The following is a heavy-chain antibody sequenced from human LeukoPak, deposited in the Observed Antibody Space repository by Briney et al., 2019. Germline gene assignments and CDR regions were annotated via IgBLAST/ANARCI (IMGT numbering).Heavy chain of an antibody. CDR2: ISAYNGNT. J-gene: IGHJ6*02. D-gene: IGHD4-17*01. CDR3: ARLIGDYQYLTYYYYYGMDV. V-gene: IGHV1-18*01. Sequence: ASVKVSCKASGYTFISYGISWVRQAPGQGLEWMGWISAYNGNTNYAQKLQGRVTMTTDTSTSTAYMELRSLRSDDTAVYYCARLIGDYQYLTYYYYYGMDVWGQGTTVTVSS. CDR1: GYTFISYG.